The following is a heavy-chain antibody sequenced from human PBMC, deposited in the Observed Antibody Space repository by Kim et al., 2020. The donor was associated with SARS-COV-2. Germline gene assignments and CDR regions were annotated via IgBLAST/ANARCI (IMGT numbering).Heavy chain of an antibody. V-gene: IGHV3-30*18. J-gene: IGHJ4*02. CDR1: GFPFRNYG. Sequence: GGSLRLSCAASGFPFRNYGMHWVRQAPGKGLEWVALISPVESYKSYADSLKGRFTISRDNSRNTLTLQMNGLRPEDTALYYCAKDYSGTLNFCGQGTLVTVSS. D-gene: IGHD1-26*01. CDR2: ISPVESYK. CDR3: AKDYSGTLNF.